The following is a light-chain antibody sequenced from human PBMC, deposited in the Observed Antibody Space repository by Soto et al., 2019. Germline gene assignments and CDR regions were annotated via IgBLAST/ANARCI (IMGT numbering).Light chain of an antibody. Sequence: DIQMTQSPSTLSASVGVRVTITCRASQSISSWLAWYQQKSGEAPKILIYKASSLESGVPSRFSGSGSGTEFTLTISSLQPDDFATYYCQQYDYYPYTFGQGTKLEIK. CDR2: KAS. CDR1: QSISSW. V-gene: IGKV1-5*03. CDR3: QQYDYYPYT. J-gene: IGKJ2*01.